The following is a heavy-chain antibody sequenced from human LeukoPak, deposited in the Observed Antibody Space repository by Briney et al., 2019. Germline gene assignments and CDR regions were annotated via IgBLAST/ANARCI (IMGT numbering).Heavy chain of an antibody. Sequence: PGGSLRLSCAASGFTFSNYWMSWVRQAPGKGLEWVANIKPDGSEKFYVDSVKGRFTVSRDDAKNSLYLQMNSLRAEDTAVYYCARDSGYSYGLDSNDPDYWGQGTLVTVSS. D-gene: IGHD5-18*01. CDR1: GFTFSNYW. V-gene: IGHV3-7*01. CDR3: ARDSGYSYGLDSNDPDY. J-gene: IGHJ4*02. CDR2: IKPDGSEK.